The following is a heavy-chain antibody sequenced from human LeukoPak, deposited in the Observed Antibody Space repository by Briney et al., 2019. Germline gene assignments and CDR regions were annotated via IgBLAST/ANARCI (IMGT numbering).Heavy chain of an antibody. CDR2: INHNSGGT. CDR1: GYTLTAYY. J-gene: IGHJ3*02. D-gene: IGHD3-22*01. Sequence: EASVKVSCKASGYTLTAYYLHWVRQAPGQGLEWMGRINHNSGGTTYAQKFQGRVTMTRDTSIGTAYMELSSLRSDDTAVYYCARPYYESSGLYVDAFDIWGQGTMVTVSS. CDR3: ARPYYESSGLYVDAFDI. V-gene: IGHV1-2*06.